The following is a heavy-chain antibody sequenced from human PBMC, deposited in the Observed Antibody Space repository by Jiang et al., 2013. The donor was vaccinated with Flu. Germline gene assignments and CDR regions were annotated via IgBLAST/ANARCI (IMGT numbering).Heavy chain of an antibody. Sequence: AASGFTFSSYAMSWVRQAPGKGLEWVSAISGSGGSTYYADSVKGRFTISRDNSKNTLYLQMNSLRAEDTAVYYCAKRRREAGMYYFDYWGQGTLVTVSS. CDR2: ISGSGGST. J-gene: IGHJ4*02. D-gene: IGHD6-13*01. CDR3: AKRRREAGMYYFDY. CDR1: GFTFSSYA. V-gene: IGHV3-23*01.